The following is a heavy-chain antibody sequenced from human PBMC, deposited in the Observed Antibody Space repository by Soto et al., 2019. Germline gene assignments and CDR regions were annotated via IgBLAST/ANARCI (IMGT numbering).Heavy chain of an antibody. D-gene: IGHD1-26*01. J-gene: IGHJ4*02. CDR3: ARDSVRWELQMIGY. Sequence: QVQLEESGGGVVQPGRSLRLSCAASGFTFFSYGMHWVRQAPGKGLEWVAVISDDGSNKYYVDSVKGRFTISRDNSKNTPYMQMNSLRAEDTAVYFCARDSVRWELQMIGYWGQGTLVTVSS. V-gene: IGHV3-30*19. CDR1: GFTFFSYG. CDR2: ISDDGSNK.